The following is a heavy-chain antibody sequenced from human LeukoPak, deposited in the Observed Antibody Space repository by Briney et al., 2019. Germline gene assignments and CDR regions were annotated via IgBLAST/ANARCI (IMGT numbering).Heavy chain of an antibody. Sequence: SETLSLTCTVSGGSISSYYWSWIRQPPGKGLEWIGYIYYSGSTNYNPSLKSRVTISVDTSKNQFSLKLSSVTAADTAVYYCARAFPYYDFWSGHYFNWFDPWGQGTLVTVSS. CDR2: IYYSGST. J-gene: IGHJ5*02. CDR1: GGSISSYY. D-gene: IGHD3-3*01. V-gene: IGHV4-59*01. CDR3: ARAFPYYDFWSGHYFNWFDP.